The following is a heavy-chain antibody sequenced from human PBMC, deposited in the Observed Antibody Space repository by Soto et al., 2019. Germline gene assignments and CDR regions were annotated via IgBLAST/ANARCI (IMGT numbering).Heavy chain of an antibody. D-gene: IGHD6-13*01. CDR2: MNPNSGNT. V-gene: IGHV1-8*01. Sequence: ASVKVSCKASGYTFTSYDINSVRQATGQGLEWMGWMNPNSGNTGYAQKFQGRVTMTRNTSISTAYMELSSLRSEDTAVYYCARDWGSSWPPFAFDIWGQGTMVTVSS. J-gene: IGHJ3*02. CDR1: GYTFTSYD. CDR3: ARDWGSSWPPFAFDI.